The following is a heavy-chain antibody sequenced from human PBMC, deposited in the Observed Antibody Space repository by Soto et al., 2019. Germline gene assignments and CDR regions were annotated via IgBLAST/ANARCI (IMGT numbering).Heavy chain of an antibody. CDR2: IYYSGST. Sequence: SETLSLTCTVSGGSISSSSYYWGWIRQPPGKGLEWIGRIYYSGSTYYNPSLKSRVTISVDTSKNQFSLTLSSVTAADTAVYYGACSILTVYLSPDWGQGTLVTVSS. D-gene: IGHD3-9*01. CDR3: ACSILTVYLSPD. CDR1: GGSISSSSYY. J-gene: IGHJ4*02. V-gene: IGHV4-39*01.